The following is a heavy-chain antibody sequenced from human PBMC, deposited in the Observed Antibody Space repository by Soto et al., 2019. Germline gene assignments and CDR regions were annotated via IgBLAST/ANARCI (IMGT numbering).Heavy chain of an antibody. CDR3: ARVPPYSSRWYFDL. D-gene: IGHD6-13*01. J-gene: IGHJ2*01. V-gene: IGHV1-18*01. CDR2: ISVYNGNT. CDR1: GYTFTNYD. Sequence: QVQLVQSGAEVKKPGASVKVSCKASGYTFTNYDINWVRQAPGQGLAWMGWISVYNGNTNYAQKLQGRVTMTTVTSTSTAYMELRSLGSDDTAVYYCARVPPYSSRWYFDLWGRGPMVTVSS.